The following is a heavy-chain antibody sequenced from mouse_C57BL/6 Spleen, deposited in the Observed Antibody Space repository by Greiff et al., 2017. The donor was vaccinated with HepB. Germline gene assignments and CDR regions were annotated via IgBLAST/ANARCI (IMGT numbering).Heavy chain of an antibody. J-gene: IGHJ2*01. CDR3: ARSPIQLLDY. V-gene: IGHV1-26*01. CDR2: INPNNGGT. D-gene: IGHD3-1*01. Sequence: EVQLQQSGPELVKPGASVKISCKASGYTFTDYYMNWVKQSHGKSLEWIGDINPNNGGTSYNQKFKGKATLTVDKSSSTAYMELRSLTSEDSAVYYCARSPIQLLDYWGQGTTLTVSS. CDR1: GYTFTDYY.